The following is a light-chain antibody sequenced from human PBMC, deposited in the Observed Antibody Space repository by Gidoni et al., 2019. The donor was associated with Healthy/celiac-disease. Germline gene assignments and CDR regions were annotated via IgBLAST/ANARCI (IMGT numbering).Light chain of an antibody. CDR2: VAS. CDR3: QHGAT. V-gene: IGKV3-15*01. Sequence: EIVMTQSPATLSVSPGERASLSCRASQSVSSNLAWYQQKPGQAPRLLIYVASTRATGIPARFSGSGSGTEFTLTISSLQSEDFAGYYCQHGATFGQGTKVEIK. CDR1: QSVSSN. J-gene: IGKJ1*01.